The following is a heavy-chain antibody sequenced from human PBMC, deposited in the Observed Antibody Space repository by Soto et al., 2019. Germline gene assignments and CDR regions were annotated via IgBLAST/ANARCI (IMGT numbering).Heavy chain of an antibody. J-gene: IGHJ6*03. CDR3: ARQYSGYDLYYYMDV. CDR1: GGSISSSSYY. CDR2: IYYSGST. V-gene: IGHV4-39*01. D-gene: IGHD5-12*01. Sequence: KSSETLSLTCTVSGGSISSSSYYWGWIRQPPGKGLEWIGSIYYSGSTYYKPSLKSRVSISVDTSKNRFSLKLSSVTAADTAVYYCARQYSGYDLYYYMDVWGKGTTVTVSS.